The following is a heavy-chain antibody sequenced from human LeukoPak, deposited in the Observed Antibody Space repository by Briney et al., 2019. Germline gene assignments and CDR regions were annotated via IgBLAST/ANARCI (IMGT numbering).Heavy chain of an antibody. V-gene: IGHV3-7*03. Sequence: PGGSLRLSCTASGFTFSSYWMSWVRQAPGQGLEWVGNIKEDGSEKHYVDSVKGRFTISRDNAKNSLYLQMNSLRAEDTAVYYCAGLVGRAYSYENLDYWGQGTLVTVSS. CDR1: GFTFSSYW. CDR2: IKEDGSEK. CDR3: AGLVGRAYSYENLDY. D-gene: IGHD5-18*01. J-gene: IGHJ4*02.